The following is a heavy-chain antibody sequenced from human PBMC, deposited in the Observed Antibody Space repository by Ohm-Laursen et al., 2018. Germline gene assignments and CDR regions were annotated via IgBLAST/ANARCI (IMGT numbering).Heavy chain of an antibody. D-gene: IGHD1-26*01. CDR1: GFTFDDYA. CDR2: VSGTGDNT. CDR3: AKPLWDIRSESFDF. Sequence: SLSLSFSASGFTFDDYAMCWVRQAPGKGLEWVSAVSGTGDNTYYADSVKGRFTISRDNSKNTLYLQMNSLRVEDTALYYCAKPLWDIRSESFDFWGQGTRVTVSS. V-gene: IGHV3-23*01. J-gene: IGHJ4*02.